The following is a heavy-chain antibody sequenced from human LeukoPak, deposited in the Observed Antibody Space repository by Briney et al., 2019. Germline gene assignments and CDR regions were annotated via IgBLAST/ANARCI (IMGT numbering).Heavy chain of an antibody. J-gene: IGHJ4*02. D-gene: IGHD3-9*01. V-gene: IGHV3-9*01. CDR2: ISWNSGSI. Sequence: GGSLRLSCAASGFTFDDYAMHWVRQAPGKGLEWVSGISWNSGSIGYADSVKGRFTISRDNAKNSLYLQMNSLRAEDTAVYYCARHSDYDILTGPNDYWGQGTLVTVSS. CDR1: GFTFDDYA. CDR3: ARHSDYDILTGPNDY.